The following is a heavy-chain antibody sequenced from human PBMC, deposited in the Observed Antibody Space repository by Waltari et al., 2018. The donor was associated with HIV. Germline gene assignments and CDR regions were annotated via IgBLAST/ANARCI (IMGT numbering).Heavy chain of an antibody. CDR3: AKTTKISMVRGVYDY. V-gene: IGHV3-23*01. CDR2: ISGSGGTT. J-gene: IGHJ4*02. Sequence: EVQLLESGGGLVQHGGSLRLSCAASGFTFRSFVMSWVRQGPGKGLEYVSLISGSGGTTYYTDSVKGRFTISRDNSKNTLFLQMNSLRAEDTAVYYCAKTTKISMVRGVYDYWGQGTLVTVSS. CDR1: GFTFRSFV. D-gene: IGHD3-10*01.